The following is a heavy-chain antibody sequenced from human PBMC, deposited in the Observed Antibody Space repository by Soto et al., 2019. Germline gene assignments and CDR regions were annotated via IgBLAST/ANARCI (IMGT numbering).Heavy chain of an antibody. CDR2: ITTSGGNT. CDR1: GFTFSTYA. D-gene: IGHD2-8*01. J-gene: IGHJ6*03. CDR3: AGRYCTNGVCYTNYYYYIDV. V-gene: IGHV3-23*01. Sequence: EVQLLESGGGLVQPGGSLRLSCAASGFTFSTYAMSWVRQAPGKGVEWVSTITTSGGNTYNADSVQGRFTISRDNSKNTLYLQMNSLRAEDTAVYYCAGRYCTNGVCYTNYYYYIDVWGKGTTVTVSS.